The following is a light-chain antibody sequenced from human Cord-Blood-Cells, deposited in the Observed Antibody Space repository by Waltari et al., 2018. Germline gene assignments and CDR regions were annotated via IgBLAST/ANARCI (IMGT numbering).Light chain of an antibody. CDR2: AAS. CDR3: QQSYSTPWA. CDR1: QSISSY. J-gene: IGKJ1*01. Sequence: DIQMTQSPSSLSASVGARVTITCRARQSISSYLNWYQQKPGKAPKRLIYAASRLQSGVPSRLSGSRSGTDFTLTISSLQPEDVGTYYCQQSYSTPWAFGQGTKVEIK. V-gene: IGKV1-39*01.